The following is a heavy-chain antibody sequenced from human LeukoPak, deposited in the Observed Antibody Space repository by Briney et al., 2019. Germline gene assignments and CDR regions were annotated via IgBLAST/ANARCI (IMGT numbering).Heavy chain of an antibody. CDR1: GYTFINYV. V-gene: IGHV1-2*02. CDR3: ARETIWFGELNFDY. Sequence: ASVKVSCKASGYTFINYVLNWVRQAPGQGLEWMGWINPNSGGTNYAQKFQGRVTMTRDTSISTAYMELSRLRSDDTAVYYCARETIWFGELNFDYWGQGTLVTVSS. D-gene: IGHD3-10*01. CDR2: INPNSGGT. J-gene: IGHJ4*02.